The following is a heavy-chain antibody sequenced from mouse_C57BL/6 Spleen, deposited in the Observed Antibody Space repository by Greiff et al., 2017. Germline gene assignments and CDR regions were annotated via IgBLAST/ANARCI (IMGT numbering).Heavy chain of an antibody. V-gene: IGHV5-15*01. CDR3: ARHGRGRPMDY. J-gene: IGHJ4*01. CDR1: GFTFSDYG. CDR2: ISNLAYSI. Sequence: EVKVVESGGGLVQPGGSLTLSCAASGFTFSDYGMAWVRQAPRKGPEWVAFISNLAYSIYYADTVTGRFTISRENAKNTLYLEMSSLRSEDTAMYYCARHGRGRPMDYWGQGTSVTVSS.